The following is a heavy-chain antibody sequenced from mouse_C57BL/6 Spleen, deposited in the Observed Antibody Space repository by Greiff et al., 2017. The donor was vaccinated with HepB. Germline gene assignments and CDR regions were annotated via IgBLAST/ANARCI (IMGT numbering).Heavy chain of an antibody. CDR2: IYPGDGDT. J-gene: IGHJ3*01. Sequence: VQLQQSGAELVKPGASVKISCKASGYAFSSYWMNWVKQRPGKGLERIGQIYPGDGDTNYNGSFKGKATLTADKSSSTAYMQLSRLTSEDSAVYFCASDAEASALTGVAYWGQGTLVTVAA. CDR3: ASDAEASALTGVAY. CDR1: GYAFSSYW. V-gene: IGHV1-80*01. D-gene: IGHD3-2*02.